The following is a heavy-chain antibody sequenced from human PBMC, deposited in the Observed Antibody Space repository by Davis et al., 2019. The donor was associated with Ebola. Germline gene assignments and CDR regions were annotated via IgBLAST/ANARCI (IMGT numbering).Heavy chain of an antibody. D-gene: IGHD3-22*01. CDR2: IYYSGST. J-gene: IGHJ3*02. V-gene: IGHV4-61*08. CDR1: GGSISSGGYY. CDR3: ARDMYYYDSSGYHRGAFDI. Sequence: MPSETLSLTCTVSGGSISSGGYYWSWIRQHPGKGLEWIGYIYYSGSTNYNPSLKSRVTISVDTSKNQFSLKLSSVTAADTAVYYCARDMYYYDSSGYHRGAFDIWGQGTMVTVSS.